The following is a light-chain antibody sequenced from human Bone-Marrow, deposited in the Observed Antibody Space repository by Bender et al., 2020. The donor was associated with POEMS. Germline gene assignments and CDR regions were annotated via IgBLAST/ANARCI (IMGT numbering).Light chain of an antibody. V-gene: IGLV3-25*03. CDR3: QTWDSSTVV. CDR1: ALPKQY. Sequence: SYELTQPPSVSVSPGQTARITCSGDALPKQYVYWYQQKPGQAPVLMIYKDTERPSGIPERFSVSSSGTTVTLTISGVQAEDEADYYCQTWDSSTVVFGGGTKLTVL. J-gene: IGLJ2*01. CDR2: KDT.